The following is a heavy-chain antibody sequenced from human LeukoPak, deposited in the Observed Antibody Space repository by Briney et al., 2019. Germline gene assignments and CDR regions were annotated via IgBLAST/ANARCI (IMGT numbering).Heavy chain of an antibody. CDR3: ARVRYGGYDFDQ. CDR2: SRNKAHSYTT. Sequence: GGSLRLSCAASGVTLSDHHMDWVRQPPGEGLEWIGRSRNKAHSYTTEYAASVKGRFAISRDDSSNTLYLQMNSLNSEDTAVYYCARVRYGGYDFDQWGQGTLVTVSS. D-gene: IGHD4-17*01. J-gene: IGHJ4*02. CDR1: GVTLSDHH. V-gene: IGHV3-72*01.